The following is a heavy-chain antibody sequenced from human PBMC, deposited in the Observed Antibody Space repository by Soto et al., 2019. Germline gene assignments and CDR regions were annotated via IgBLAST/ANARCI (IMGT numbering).Heavy chain of an antibody. CDR3: AKDHERWELRGEPSYFDY. CDR1: GFTFSSYG. V-gene: IGHV3-30*18. CDR2: ISYDGSNK. Sequence: QVQLVESGGGVVQPGRSLRLSCAASGFTFSSYGMHWVRQAPGKGLEWVAVISYDGSNKYYADSVKGRFTISRDNSKNTLYLQMNSLRAEDTAVYYCAKDHERWELRGEPSYFDYWGQGTLVTVSS. D-gene: IGHD1-26*01. J-gene: IGHJ4*02.